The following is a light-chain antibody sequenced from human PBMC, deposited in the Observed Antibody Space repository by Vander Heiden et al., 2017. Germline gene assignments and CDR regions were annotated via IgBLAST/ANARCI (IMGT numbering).Light chain of an antibody. CDR1: KLVERD. J-gene: IGLJ1*01. CDR2: QDS. Sequence: SYELTQPPAVSASPGQTAHITCSGDKLVERDTSWLHQKPDPPPVLVIYQDSQRPSGIPERFSGSNAGNTTPLTISGTQAMDEADYYCQAWDRSTAIFGPGTKLTVL. CDR3: QAWDRSTAI. V-gene: IGLV3-1*01.